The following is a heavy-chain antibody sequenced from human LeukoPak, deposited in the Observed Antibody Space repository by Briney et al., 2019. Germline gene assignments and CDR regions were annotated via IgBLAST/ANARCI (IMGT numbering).Heavy chain of an antibody. Sequence: SETLSLTCTVSGGSISSGGYYWSWIRQHPGKGLEWIGYIYYSGSTYYNPSLKSRVTISVDTSKNQFSLKLSSVTAADTAVYYCARVGIAAAVDYWGQGALVTVSS. J-gene: IGHJ4*02. CDR1: GGSISSGGYY. D-gene: IGHD6-13*01. CDR2: IYYSGST. V-gene: IGHV4-31*03. CDR3: ARVGIAAAVDY.